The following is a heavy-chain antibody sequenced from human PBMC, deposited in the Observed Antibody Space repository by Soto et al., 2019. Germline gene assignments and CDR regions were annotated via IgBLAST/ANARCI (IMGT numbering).Heavy chain of an antibody. Sequence: ASVKVSCKDSGYTLASYDSNWVRQATGQGLEWMGWMNPNSGNTAYAQKFLGRVTMTRNTSISTAYMELSSLRSEDTAVYYCARERTRGFDPWGQGTLVTVS. CDR1: GYTLASYD. CDR3: ARERTRGFDP. CDR2: MNPNSGNT. J-gene: IGHJ5*02. V-gene: IGHV1-8*01.